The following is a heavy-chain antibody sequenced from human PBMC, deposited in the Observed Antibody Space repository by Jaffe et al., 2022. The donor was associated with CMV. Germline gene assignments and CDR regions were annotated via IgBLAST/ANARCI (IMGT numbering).Heavy chain of an antibody. CDR3: ARGVRGYCTNGVCYSESYFDY. Sequence: EVQLVESGGGLVKPGGSLRLSCAASGFTFSSYSMNWVRQAPGKGLEWVSSISSSSSYIYYADSVKGRFTISRDNAKNSLYLQMNSLRAEDTAVYYCARGVRGYCTNGVCYSESYFDYWGQGTLVTVSS. D-gene: IGHD2-8*01. CDR1: GFTFSSYS. CDR2: ISSSSSYI. J-gene: IGHJ4*02. V-gene: IGHV3-21*01.